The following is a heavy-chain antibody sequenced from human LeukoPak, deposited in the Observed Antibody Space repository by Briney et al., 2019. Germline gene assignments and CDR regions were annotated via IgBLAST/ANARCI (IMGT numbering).Heavy chain of an antibody. J-gene: IGHJ3*02. CDR2: IRYAGSNR. CDR3: ARGRLSGNSAFEI. Sequence: AGGSLRLSCAASGFTFSGYGMHGVRQAPGKGLERVAFIRYAGSNRYYADSLKGRFTVSRDNSKNTLYLQMNSLRAEDTAVYYCARGRLSGNSAFEIWGQGTPVTVSS. D-gene: IGHD5-12*01. V-gene: IGHV3-30*02. CDR1: GFTFSGYG.